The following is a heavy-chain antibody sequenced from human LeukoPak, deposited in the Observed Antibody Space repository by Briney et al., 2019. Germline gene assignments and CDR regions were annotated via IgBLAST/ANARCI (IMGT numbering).Heavy chain of an antibody. CDR1: GFSLSTNGVG. D-gene: IGHD3-3*01. J-gene: IGHJ3*02. CDR3: AHSHPYYGCASGQHGSFDM. V-gene: IGHV2-5*01. CDR2: IYWNDDK. Sequence: SGPPLVKPTQTLTLTCTFSGFSLSTNGVGVGWIRQPPGKALEWLAVIYWNDDKRYSPPLKNRLTLTTDSSKNKVVFTMTNMDPVARATYYGAHSHPYYGCASGQHGSFDMWGQGTKVTVSS.